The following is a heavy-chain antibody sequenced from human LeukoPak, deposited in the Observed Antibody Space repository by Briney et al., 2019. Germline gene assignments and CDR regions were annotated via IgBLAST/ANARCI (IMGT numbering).Heavy chain of an antibody. CDR1: GGSFSGYH. J-gene: IGHJ6*03. D-gene: IGHD3-22*01. V-gene: IGHV4-34*01. CDR3: ARGRHDITMIVVVMTSVSYYLDV. CDR2: INPSGST. Sequence: TTSETLSLTCAVYGGSFSGYHWTWLRQSPGKGLEWIGDINPSGSTYYNPSLKSRLIISVDTSKNQFSLKLRSVTAADTAVYYCARGRHDITMIVVVMTSVSYYLDVWGKGTTVTVS.